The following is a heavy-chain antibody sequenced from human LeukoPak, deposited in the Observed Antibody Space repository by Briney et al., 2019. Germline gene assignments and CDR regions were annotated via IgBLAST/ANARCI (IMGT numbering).Heavy chain of an antibody. V-gene: IGHV5-51*01. D-gene: IGHD3-10*01. J-gene: IGHJ5*02. Sequence: NLGESLKISCKGSGYSFTSYWIGWVRQMPGKGLEWMGIIYPGDSDTRYSPSFQGQVTISADKSISTAYLQWSSLKASDTAMYYCARHGSGSYYNVNRYNWFDPWGQGTLVTVSS. CDR3: ARHGSGSYYNVNRYNWFDP. CDR1: GYSFTSYW. CDR2: IYPGDSDT.